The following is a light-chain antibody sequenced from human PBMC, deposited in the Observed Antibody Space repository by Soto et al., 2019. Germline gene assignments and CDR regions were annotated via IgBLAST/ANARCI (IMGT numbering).Light chain of an antibody. CDR2: DVS. J-gene: IGLJ7*01. V-gene: IGLV2-11*01. CDR3: CSYAGSYTYAV. CDR1: SSDVGGYNY. Sequence: QSVLTQPRSVSGSPGQSVTISCTGTSSDVGGYNYVSWYQQHPGKAPKLIIYDVSKRPSGVPDRFSGSKSGNTASLTISGLQADDEADYYCCSYAGSYTYAVFGGGTQLTVL.